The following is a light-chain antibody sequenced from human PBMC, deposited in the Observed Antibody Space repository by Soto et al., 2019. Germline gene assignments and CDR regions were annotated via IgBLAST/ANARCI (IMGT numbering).Light chain of an antibody. Sequence: QSALTQPRSVSGSPGQSVTISCTGTTSDVGAYNYVSWYQQHPGKAPKPMIYDVTQRPSGVPDRFSGSKSGNTASLTISGLQAEDEADYYCSSYTGDYIVVFGGGTKLTVL. CDR3: SSYTGDYIVV. V-gene: IGLV2-11*01. CDR1: TSDVGAYNY. J-gene: IGLJ2*01. CDR2: DVT.